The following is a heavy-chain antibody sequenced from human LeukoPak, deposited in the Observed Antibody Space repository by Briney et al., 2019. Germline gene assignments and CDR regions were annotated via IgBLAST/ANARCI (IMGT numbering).Heavy chain of an antibody. CDR1: GGSISSGGYS. J-gene: IGHJ5*02. D-gene: IGHD1-1*01. CDR2: IYYSGST. CDR3: ARCPRHLWNRGQWFDP. V-gene: IGHV4-30-2*03. Sequence: PSQTLSLTCAVSGGSISSGGYSWSWIRQPPGKGLEWIGSIYYSGSTYYNPSLKSRVTISVDTSKNQFSLKLSSVTAADTAVYYCARCPRHLWNRGQWFDPWGQGTLVTVSS.